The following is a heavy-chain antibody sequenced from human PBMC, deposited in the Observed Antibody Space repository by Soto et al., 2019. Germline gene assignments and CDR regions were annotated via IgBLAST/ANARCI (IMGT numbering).Heavy chain of an antibody. V-gene: IGHV3-30-3*01. Sequence: QVQLVESGGGVVQPGRSLRLSCAASGFTFSSYAMHWVRQAPGKGLEWVAVISYDGINKYYADSVKGRFTISRDNSKNTLYLQMNSLRAEDTAVYYWATGVGRIAVAGTGDYWGQGTLVTVSS. CDR2: ISYDGINK. CDR3: ATGVGRIAVAGTGDY. CDR1: GFTFSSYA. D-gene: IGHD6-19*01. J-gene: IGHJ4*02.